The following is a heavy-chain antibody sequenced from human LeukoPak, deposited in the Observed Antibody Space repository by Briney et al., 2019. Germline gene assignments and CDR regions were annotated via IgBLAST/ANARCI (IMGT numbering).Heavy chain of an antibody. Sequence: SETLSLTCTVSGGSISTSSYYWGWVRQPPGKGLEWIGNIFYSGSTYYSPSLKSRVTISLDTSRNQFSLKLNSVTPEDTAVYFCAREGIYGERRDYSGSYYKSYFDYWGQGTLVTVSS. CDR2: IFYSGST. CDR1: GGSISTSSYY. D-gene: IGHD1-26*01. CDR3: AREGIYGERRDYSGSYYKSYFDY. V-gene: IGHV4-39*07. J-gene: IGHJ4*02.